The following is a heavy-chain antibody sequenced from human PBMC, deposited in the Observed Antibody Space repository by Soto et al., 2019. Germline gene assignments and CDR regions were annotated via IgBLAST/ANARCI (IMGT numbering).Heavy chain of an antibody. J-gene: IGHJ4*02. CDR2: ISGSGGST. CDR3: AKYDYSNYVLTSFDY. D-gene: IGHD4-4*01. CDR1: GFTFSSYA. Sequence: EVQLLESGGGLVQPGGSLRLSCAASGFTFSSYAMSWVRQAPGKGLEWVSAISGSGGSTYYADSVKGRFTISRDNSKNTLYLQMNSLRAEDTPVYYCAKYDYSNYVLTSFDYWGQGTLVTVSS. V-gene: IGHV3-23*01.